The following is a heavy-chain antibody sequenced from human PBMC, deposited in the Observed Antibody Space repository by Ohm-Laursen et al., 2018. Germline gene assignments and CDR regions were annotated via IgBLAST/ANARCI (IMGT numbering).Heavy chain of an antibody. CDR2: INPNSGGT. CDR1: GYTFTGYY. D-gene: IGHD6-19*01. Sequence: ASVKVSCKASGYTFTGYYMHWVRQAPGQGLEWMGWINPNSGGTNYAQKFQGRVTMTRDTSISTAYMELSRLRSDDTAVYYCARDLHSSGWYYYYSGMDVWGQGTTVTVSS. J-gene: IGHJ6*02. CDR3: ARDLHSSGWYYYYSGMDV. V-gene: IGHV1-2*02.